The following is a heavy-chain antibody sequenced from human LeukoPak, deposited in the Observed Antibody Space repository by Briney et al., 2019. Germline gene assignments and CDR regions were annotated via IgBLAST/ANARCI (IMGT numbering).Heavy chain of an antibody. D-gene: IGHD3-22*01. J-gene: IGHJ4*02. Sequence: PSETLSLTCAVSGYSISSGYYWGWIRQPPGKGLEWIGSIYHSGSTYYNPSLKSRVTISVDTSKNQFSLKLSSVTAVDTAVYYCARFLSGTGSSGYPDWGQGTLVTVSS. CDR2: IYHSGST. V-gene: IGHV4-38-2*01. CDR1: GYSISSGYY. CDR3: ARFLSGTGSSGYPD.